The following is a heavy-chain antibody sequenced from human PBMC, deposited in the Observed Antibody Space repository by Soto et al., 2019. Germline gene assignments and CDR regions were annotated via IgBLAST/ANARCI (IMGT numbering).Heavy chain of an antibody. CDR2: ISWNSGSI. D-gene: IGHD5-18*01. J-gene: IGHJ4*02. V-gene: IGHV3-9*01. CDR3: AKEGIQLWLKYFDY. CDR1: GFTFDDYA. Sequence: EVQLVESGGGLVQPGRSLRLSCAASGFTFDDYAMHWVRQAPGKGLEWVSGISWNSGSIGYADSVKGRFTISRDNAKNSLYLQMNSLRAKDTALYYCAKEGIQLWLKYFDYWGQGTLVTVSS.